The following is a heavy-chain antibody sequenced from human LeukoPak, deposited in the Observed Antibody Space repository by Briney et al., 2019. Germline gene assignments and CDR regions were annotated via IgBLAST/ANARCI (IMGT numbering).Heavy chain of an antibody. CDR1: GYTFTSYG. V-gene: IGHV1-18*01. J-gene: IGHJ6*03. Sequence: ASVKVSCKASGYTFTSYGISWVRQAPGQGLEWMGWISAYNGNTNYAQKLQGRVTMTTDTSTSTAYLELRSLGSDDTAVYYCARGVGRGYSSSFFYYYYYMDVWGKGTTVTVSS. D-gene: IGHD6-6*01. CDR3: ARGVGRGYSSSFFYYYYYMDV. CDR2: ISAYNGNT.